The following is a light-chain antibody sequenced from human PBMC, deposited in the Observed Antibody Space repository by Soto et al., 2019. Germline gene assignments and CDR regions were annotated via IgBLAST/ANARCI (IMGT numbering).Light chain of an antibody. CDR1: SSNIGSNY. Sequence: QPVLTQPPSASRTPGQRVTVSCSGSSSNIGSNYVYWYQQLPGTAPKLLIYTNNQRPSGVPDRFSGSKSGTSASLAISGLRSEDEADYYCAAWDDSLSGVVFGGGTKVTVL. V-gene: IGLV1-47*01. CDR2: TNN. CDR3: AAWDDSLSGVV. J-gene: IGLJ2*01.